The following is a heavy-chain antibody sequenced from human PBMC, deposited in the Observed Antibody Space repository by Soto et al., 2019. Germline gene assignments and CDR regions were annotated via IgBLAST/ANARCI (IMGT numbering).Heavy chain of an antibody. CDR3: ARGGDILHYFDY. CDR2: IYYSGST. CDR1: GGSISSYY. D-gene: IGHD2-21*02. V-gene: IGHV4-59*01. J-gene: IGHJ4*02. Sequence: SETLSLTCTVSGGSISSYYWSWIRQPPGKGLEWIGYIYYSGSTNYNPSLKSRVTISVDTSKNQFSLKLSSVTAADTAVYYCARGGDILHYFDYWGQGTLVTVSS.